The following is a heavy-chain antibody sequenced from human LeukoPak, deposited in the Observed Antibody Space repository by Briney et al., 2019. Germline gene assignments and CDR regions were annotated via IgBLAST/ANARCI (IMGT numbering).Heavy chain of an antibody. D-gene: IGHD3-9*01. CDR3: ARGYPTYYDILTGYPGCDFDY. CDR2: INTNTGNP. J-gene: IGHJ4*02. V-gene: IGHV7-4-1*02. CDR1: GYTFTSYA. Sequence: ASVKVSCKASGYTFTSYAMNWVRQAPGQGLEWMGWINTNTGNPTYAQGFTGRFVFSLDTSVSTAYLQISSLKAEDTAVYYCARGYPTYYDILTGYPGCDFDYWGQGTLVTVSS.